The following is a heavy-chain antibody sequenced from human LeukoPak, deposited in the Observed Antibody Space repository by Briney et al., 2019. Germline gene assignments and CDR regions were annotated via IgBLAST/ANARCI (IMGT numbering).Heavy chain of an antibody. D-gene: IGHD3-16*02. CDR2: INPNSGGT. J-gene: IGHJ4*02. Sequence: ASVKVSCKASGYTFTGYYMHWVRQAPGQGLEWMGWINPNSGGTNYAQKFQGRVTMTRDTSISTAYMELSRLRSDDTAVYYCARANKRLGELSLLIGYRGQGTLVTVSS. V-gene: IGHV1-2*02. CDR3: ARANKRLGELSLLIGY. CDR1: GYTFTGYY.